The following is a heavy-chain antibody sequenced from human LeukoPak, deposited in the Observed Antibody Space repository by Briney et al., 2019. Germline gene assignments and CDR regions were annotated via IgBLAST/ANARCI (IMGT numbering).Heavy chain of an antibody. D-gene: IGHD1-14*01. J-gene: IGHJ3*02. CDR1: GYTFTSYY. CDR3: ATKHHRVRAFDI. V-gene: IGHV1-46*01. Sequence: ASVKVSCKASGYTFTSYYMHWVRQAPGQGLEWMGIINPSGGSTSYAQKFQGRVTMTRDTSTSTVYMELSSLRSEDTAVYYCATKHHRVRAFDIWGQGTMVTVSS. CDR2: INPSGGST.